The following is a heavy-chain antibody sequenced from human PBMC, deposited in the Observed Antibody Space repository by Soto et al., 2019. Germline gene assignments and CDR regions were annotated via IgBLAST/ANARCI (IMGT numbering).Heavy chain of an antibody. V-gene: IGHV2-5*02. CDR2: IYWDDDK. D-gene: IGHD4-17*01. CDR3: AHSKTTSVTTWLGYYYYYMDV. Sequence: QITLKESGPTLVKPTQTLTLTCTFSGFSLSTSGVGVGWIRQPPGKALEGLALIYWDDDKRYSPSLKSRLTITKDTSKNQVVLTMTNMDPVDTATYYCAHSKTTSVTTWLGYYYYYMDVWGKGTTVTVSS. J-gene: IGHJ6*03. CDR1: GFSLSTSGVG.